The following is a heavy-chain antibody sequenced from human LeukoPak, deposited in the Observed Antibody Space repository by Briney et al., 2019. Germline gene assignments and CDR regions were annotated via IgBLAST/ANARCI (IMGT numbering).Heavy chain of an antibody. V-gene: IGHV3-21*01. D-gene: IGHD3-9*01. CDR1: GFTFSTYS. Sequence: GGSLRLSCAASGFTFSTYSMNWLRLAPGKGLEWVSSISPDSNYKYYVDSVKGRFTISRDNAKSSLYLQMNSLRAEDTAVYYCARDEDEEDYDILTGYHGVWGQGTTVTVSS. CDR3: ARDEDEEDYDILTGYHGV. J-gene: IGHJ6*02. CDR2: ISPDSNYK.